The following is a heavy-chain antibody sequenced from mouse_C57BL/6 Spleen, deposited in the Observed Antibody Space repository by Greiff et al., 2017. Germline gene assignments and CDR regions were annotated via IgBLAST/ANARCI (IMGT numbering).Heavy chain of an antibody. CDR2: IYPGSGST. Sequence: QVQLQQPGAELVKPGASVKMSCKASGYTFTSYWITWVKQRPGQGLEWIGDIYPGSGSTNYNEKFKSKATLTVDPSSSTAYMRLSGLTSEDSAVCCCAGDGSSDSGDGGQGTTLTVSS. CDR3: AGDGSSDSGD. CDR1: GYTFTSYW. D-gene: IGHD1-1*01. V-gene: IGHV1-55*01. J-gene: IGHJ2*01.